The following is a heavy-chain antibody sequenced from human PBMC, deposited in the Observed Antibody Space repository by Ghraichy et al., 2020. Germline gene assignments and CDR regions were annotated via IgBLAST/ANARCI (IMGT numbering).Heavy chain of an antibody. V-gene: IGHV3-7*01. Sequence: GGSLRLSCAASGFTFSSYWMSWVRQAPGKGLEWVANIKQDGSEKYYVDSVKGRFTISRDNAKNSLYLQMNSLRAEDTAVYYCARDLVGVFSFFDYWGQGTLVTVSS. CDR1: GFTFSSYW. CDR3: ARDLVGVFSFFDY. J-gene: IGHJ4*02. CDR2: IKQDGSEK. D-gene: IGHD3-16*01.